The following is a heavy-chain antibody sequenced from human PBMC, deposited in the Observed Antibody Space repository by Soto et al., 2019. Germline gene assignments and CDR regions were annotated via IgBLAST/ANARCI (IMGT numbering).Heavy chain of an antibody. CDR3: ARDSFWSGYKPPSDGMDV. CDR2: ISSSSIYI. D-gene: IGHD3-3*01. J-gene: IGHJ6*02. V-gene: IGHV3-21*01. CDR1: GFTFTDFA. Sequence: GGSLRLSCSASGFTFTDFAMNWVRQAPGKGLEWVSVISSSSIYIYYADSVKGRFTISRDNAKNSLYLQMNSLRAEDTAVYYCARDSFWSGYKPPSDGMDVWGQGST.